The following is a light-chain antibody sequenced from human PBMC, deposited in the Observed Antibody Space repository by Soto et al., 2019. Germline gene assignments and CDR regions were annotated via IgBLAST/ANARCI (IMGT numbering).Light chain of an antibody. CDR1: SSDVGSYNL. CDR2: EGS. V-gene: IGLV2-23*03. J-gene: IGLJ2*01. CDR3: CSYAGRSTFV. Sequence: QSALTQPASVSGSPGQSITISCTGTSSDVGSYNLVSWYQQHPGKAPKLMIYEGSKRPSGVSNRFSGSKSGNTASLTISGLQAEDEGDYYCCSYAGRSTFVFGGGTKLTVL.